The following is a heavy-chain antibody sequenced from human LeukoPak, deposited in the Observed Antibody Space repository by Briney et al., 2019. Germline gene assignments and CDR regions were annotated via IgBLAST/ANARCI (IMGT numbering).Heavy chain of an antibody. D-gene: IGHD3-10*01. Sequence: PSETLSLTCTVSGDSISSDYWTWIRQSPGKGLEWIGRIYTSGSTNYNPSLKSRVTISVDTSKNQFSLKLSSVTAADTAVYYCARSVYYYGSGSYYYFDYWGQGTLVTVSS. J-gene: IGHJ4*02. V-gene: IGHV4-4*08. CDR3: ARSVYYYGSGSYYYFDY. CDR2: IYTSGST. CDR1: GDSISSDY.